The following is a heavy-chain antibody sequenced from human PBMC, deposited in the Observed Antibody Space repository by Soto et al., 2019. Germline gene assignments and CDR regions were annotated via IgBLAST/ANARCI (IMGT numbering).Heavy chain of an antibody. V-gene: IGHV3-33*01. J-gene: IGHJ4*02. Sequence: QVQLVESGGGVVQPGRSLRLSCAASGFRFSSNGMHWVRQAPGKGLEWVAGIWYDGSNEYYADSVEGRFTISKDNSKNMVFLQMNSLRADDTAVYYCARDWRWIFDYWGQGTLVTVSS. D-gene: IGHD3-3*01. CDR2: IWYDGSNE. CDR3: ARDWRWIFDY. CDR1: GFRFSSNG.